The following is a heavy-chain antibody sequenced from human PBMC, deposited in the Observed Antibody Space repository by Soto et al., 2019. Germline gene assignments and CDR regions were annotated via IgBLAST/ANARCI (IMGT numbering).Heavy chain of an antibody. CDR2: MNPIFGTA. D-gene: IGHD2-21*01. J-gene: IGHJ6*02. CDR1: GGTFSSYA. V-gene: IGHV1-69*13. CDR3: ARYRSGVFYIVDYYISYYCYGMDV. Sequence: ASAKVSCKASGGTFSSYAISSVRQAPGQGLEWMGGMNPIFGTANYAQKFQGRVTITADESTSTAYMELSSLRSEDTAVYYCARYRSGVFYIVDYYISYYCYGMDVRGQGTTVTVSS.